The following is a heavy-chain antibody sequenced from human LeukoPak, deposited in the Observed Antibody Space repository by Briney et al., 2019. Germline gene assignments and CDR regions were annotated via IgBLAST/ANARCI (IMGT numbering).Heavy chain of an antibody. CDR2: ISWDGGST. Sequence: GGSLRLSCAASGFTFDDYTMHWVRQAPGKGLEWVSLISWDGGSTYYADSVKGRFTISRDNSKNSLYLQMNSLRTEDTALYYCARAGYDFWSGYFFDNWGQGTLVTVSS. CDR1: GFTFDDYT. CDR3: ARAGYDFWSGYFFDN. V-gene: IGHV3-43*01. J-gene: IGHJ4*02. D-gene: IGHD3-3*01.